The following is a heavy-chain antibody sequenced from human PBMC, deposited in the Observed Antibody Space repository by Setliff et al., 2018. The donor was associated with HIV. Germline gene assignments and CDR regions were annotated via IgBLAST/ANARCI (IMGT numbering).Heavy chain of an antibody. J-gene: IGHJ6*03. CDR2: INPDNGRT. D-gene: IGHD7-27*01. V-gene: IGHV1-2*02. CDR1: GYIFTGYY. Sequence: ASVKVSCKASGYIFTGYYMHWVRRAPGQGFEWMGWINPDNGRTQYGQKFQGRLTLTRDTSIRTAYMELSGLTFDDTAMHYCARDRRAGVYYYTDVWGTGTTVT. CDR3: ARDRRAGVYYYTDV.